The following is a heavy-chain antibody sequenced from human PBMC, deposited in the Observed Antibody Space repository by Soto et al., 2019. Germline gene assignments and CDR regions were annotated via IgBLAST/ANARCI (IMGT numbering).Heavy chain of an antibody. V-gene: IGHV5-51*01. CDR3: ARSRTNGGRYYYGMDV. D-gene: IGHD1-1*01. Sequence: GESLKISCKGSGYSFTSYWIGWVRQMPGKGLEWMGIIYPGDSDTRYSPSFQGQVTISADKSISTAYLQWSSLKASDTAMYYCARSRTNGGRYYYGMDVWGQGTTVTVSS. J-gene: IGHJ6*02. CDR2: IYPGDSDT. CDR1: GYSFTSYW.